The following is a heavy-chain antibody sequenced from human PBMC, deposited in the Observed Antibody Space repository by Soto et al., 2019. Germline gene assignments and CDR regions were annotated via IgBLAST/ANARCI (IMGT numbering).Heavy chain of an antibody. CDR1: GFTFGNYW. J-gene: IGHJ6*03. Sequence: EVQLVESGGGLVQPGGSLRLSCAASGFTFGNYWMSWVRQAPGKGLEWVASIKQEGSEKDYVDSVRGRFTISRDNAKKSLYLQMNSLRAEDTAVYYCARDQGAYDFGSRKGYFYYTDVWGKGTTVTVSS. CDR3: ARDQGAYDFGSRKGYFYYTDV. V-gene: IGHV3-7*01. CDR2: IKQEGSEK. D-gene: IGHD3-3*01.